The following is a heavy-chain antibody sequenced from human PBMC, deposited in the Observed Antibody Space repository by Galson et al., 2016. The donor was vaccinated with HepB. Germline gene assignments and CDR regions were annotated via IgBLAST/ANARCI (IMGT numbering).Heavy chain of an antibody. CDR2: IWNDGSYK. J-gene: IGHJ4*02. CDR3: AREGTNIAVAATAFDY. D-gene: IGHD6-19*01. V-gene: IGHV3-33*01. CDR1: GFTFSGYG. Sequence: SLRLSCAASGFTFSGYGTHWVRQAPGKGLEWVALIWNDGSYKNYADSVKGRFTISRDNSKNALSLQMNSLRAEDTAVYYCAREGTNIAVAATAFDYWGQGTLVTVSS.